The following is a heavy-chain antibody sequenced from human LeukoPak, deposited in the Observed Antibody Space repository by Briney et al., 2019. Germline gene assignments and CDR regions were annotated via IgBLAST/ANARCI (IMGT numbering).Heavy chain of an antibody. V-gene: IGHV3-7*03. J-gene: IGHJ4*02. CDR1: GFTFRSHW. CDR2: IVQDGSQK. Sequence: GGSLRLSGAASGFTFRSHWMTWVRQAPGKGLEGVANIVQDGSQKYYVHSVKRRFTSSRDNGENSLYVHMHRQRAEDTAVYYCARNEKWGLHYWGQGPLVPVSS. D-gene: IGHD1-26*01. CDR3: ARNEKWGLHY.